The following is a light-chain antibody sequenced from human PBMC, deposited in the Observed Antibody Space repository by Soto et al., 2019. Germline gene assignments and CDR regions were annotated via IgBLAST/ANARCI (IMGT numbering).Light chain of an antibody. V-gene: IGKV3-15*01. CDR3: QQYNNWPPWT. CDR1: QSISNN. J-gene: IGKJ1*01. Sequence: VMTQSPATLSVSPGERATLSCRASQSISNNLAWYQQRPCQAPRLLIYDASTMTTGVPARFSGGGSGTEFTPTMSGVQSEDFAVYYCQQYNNWPPWTFGQGTEVEIK. CDR2: DAS.